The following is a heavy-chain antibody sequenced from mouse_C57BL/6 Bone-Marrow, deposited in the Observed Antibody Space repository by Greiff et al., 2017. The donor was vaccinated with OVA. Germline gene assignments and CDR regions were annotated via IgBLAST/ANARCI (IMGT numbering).Heavy chain of an antibody. V-gene: IGHV2-9-1*01. Sequence: VQVVESGPGLVAPSQSLSITCTVSGFSLTSYAISWVRQPPGKGLEWLGVIWTGGGTNYNSALKSRLSISKDNSKSQVFLKMNSLQTDDTARYYCDSNPLIYYYGRDYAMDYWGQGTSVTVSS. CDR1: GFSLTSYA. D-gene: IGHD1-1*01. CDR2: IWTGGGT. CDR3: DSNPLIYYYGRDYAMDY. J-gene: IGHJ4*01.